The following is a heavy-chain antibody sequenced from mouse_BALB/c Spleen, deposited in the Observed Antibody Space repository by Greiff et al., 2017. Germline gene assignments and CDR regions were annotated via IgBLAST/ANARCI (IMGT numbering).Heavy chain of an antibody. V-gene: IGHV5-6-4*01. CDR1: GFTFSSYT. CDR2: ISSGGSYT. Sequence: EVKLMESGGGLVKPGGSLKLSCAASGFTFSSYTMSWVRQTPEKRLEWVATISSGGSYTYYPDSVKGRFTISRDNAKNTLYLQMSSLKSEDTAMYYCTRARSTMITTAPMDYWGQGTSVTVSA. CDR3: TRARSTMITTAPMDY. D-gene: IGHD2-4*01. J-gene: IGHJ4*01.